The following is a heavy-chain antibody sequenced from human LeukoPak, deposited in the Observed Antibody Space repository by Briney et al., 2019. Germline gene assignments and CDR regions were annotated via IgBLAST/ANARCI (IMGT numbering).Heavy chain of an antibody. V-gene: IGHV4-39*07. CDR1: GGAISSSTYY. CDR3: ARGDLSGYDYDAFDI. D-gene: IGHD5-12*01. J-gene: IGHJ3*02. Sequence: SETLSLTCTVSGGAISSSTYYWGWIRQPPGKGLEWIGEINHSGSTNYNPSLKSRVTISVDTSKNQFSLKLSSVTAADTAVYYCARGDLSGYDYDAFDIWGQGTIVTVSS. CDR2: INHSGST.